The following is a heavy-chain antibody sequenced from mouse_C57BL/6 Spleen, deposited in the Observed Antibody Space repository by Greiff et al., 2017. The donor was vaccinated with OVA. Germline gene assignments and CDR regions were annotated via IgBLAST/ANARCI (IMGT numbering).Heavy chain of an antibody. J-gene: IGHJ1*03. CDR1: GFTFTDYY. CDR2: IRNKANGYTT. D-gene: IGHD2-10*01. CDR3: ARSYSRYFDV. V-gene: IGHV7-3*01. Sequence: EVQLVESGGGLVQPGGSLSLSCAASGFTFTDYYMSWVRQPPGKALEWLGFIRNKANGYTTEYSASVKGRFTISRDNSQSILYLQMNALRAEDSATYYCARSYSRYFDVWGTGTTVTVSS.